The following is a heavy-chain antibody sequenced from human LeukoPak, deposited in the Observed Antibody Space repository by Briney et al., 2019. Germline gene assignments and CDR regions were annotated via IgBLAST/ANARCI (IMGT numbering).Heavy chain of an antibody. V-gene: IGHV3-23*01. J-gene: IGHJ6*04. CDR1: GFTFSSYG. Sequence: PGGSLRLSCAASGFTFSSYGMSWVRQAPGKGLEWVSAITGTGHITYYADSVKGRFTISRDNAKNSLYLQMNSLRAEDTAVYYCARVAGFGAVWGKGTTITISS. D-gene: IGHD3-10*01. CDR3: ARVAGFGAV. CDR2: ITGTGHIT.